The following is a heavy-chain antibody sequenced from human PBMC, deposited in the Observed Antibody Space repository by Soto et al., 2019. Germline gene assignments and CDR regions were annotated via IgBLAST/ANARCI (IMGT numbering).Heavy chain of an antibody. V-gene: IGHV4-34*01. CDR1: GGSFSGYY. Sequence: SETLSLTCAVYGGSFSGYYWSWIRQPPGKGLEWIGEINHSGSTNYNPSLKSRVTISVDTSKNQFSLKLSSVTAADTAVYYCARGQRTVTIFWGVIDKDNWFDPCGQRTLVPVSA. D-gene: IGHD3-10*01. CDR3: ARGQRTVTIFWGVIDKDNWFDP. J-gene: IGHJ5*02. CDR2: INHSGST.